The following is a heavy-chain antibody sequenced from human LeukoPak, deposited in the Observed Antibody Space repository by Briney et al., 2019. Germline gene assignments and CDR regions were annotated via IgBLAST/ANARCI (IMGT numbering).Heavy chain of an antibody. V-gene: IGHV1-18*01. D-gene: IGHD2-2*02. CDR1: GYTFTNYG. Sequence: ASVKVSCKASGYTFTNYGISWVRQAPGQGPEWMGWISAYNGNTNYAQKFQGRVTMTTDTSTSTAYMELRSLRSDDTAVHYCARTLYATGTYYFDYWGQGTLVTVSS. J-gene: IGHJ4*02. CDR3: ARTLYATGTYYFDY. CDR2: ISAYNGNT.